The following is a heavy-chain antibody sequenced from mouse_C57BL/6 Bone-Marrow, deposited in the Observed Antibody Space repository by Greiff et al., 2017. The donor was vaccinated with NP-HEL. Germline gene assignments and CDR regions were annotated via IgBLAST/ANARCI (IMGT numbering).Heavy chain of an antibody. Sequence: QVQLKESGAELVKPGASVKLSCKASGYTFTSYWMHWVKQRPGQGLEWIGMIHPNSGSTNYNEKFKSKATLTVDKSSSTAYMQLSSLTSEDSAVYYCARLLRFYAMDYWGQGTSVTVSS. J-gene: IGHJ4*01. CDR1: GYTFTSYW. V-gene: IGHV1-64*01. CDR3: ARLLRFYAMDY. D-gene: IGHD1-1*01. CDR2: IHPNSGST.